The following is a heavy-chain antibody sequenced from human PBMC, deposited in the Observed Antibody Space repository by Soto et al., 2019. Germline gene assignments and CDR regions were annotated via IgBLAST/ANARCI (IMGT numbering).Heavy chain of an antibody. V-gene: IGHV3-33*05. D-gene: IGHD3-16*01. CDR2: TSYDGSNN. CDR3: ARWGTTGGLDV. Sequence: QVQLVESGGGVVQPGTSLRLSCVGSGFTFRSYVIHWVRQAPGKGLEWVALTSYDGSNNFYGDSVKGRFTLSRDNSRKPVELQMDSLRLEDTALYYCARWGTTGGLDVWGQGTLVSVSS. J-gene: IGHJ4*02. CDR1: GFTFRSYV.